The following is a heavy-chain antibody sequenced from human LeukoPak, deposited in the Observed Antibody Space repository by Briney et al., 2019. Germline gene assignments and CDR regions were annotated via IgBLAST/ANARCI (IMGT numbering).Heavy chain of an antibody. V-gene: IGHV3-23*01. CDR2: ISGSGGST. CDR1: GFTFSSYA. Sequence: GGSLRLSCAASGFTFSSYAMSWVRQAPGKGLEWVSAISGSGGSTYYADSVKGRFTISRDNSKNTLYLQMNSLRAEDTAVYYCAKDYRVGLYYDILTGYSDVWGQGTTVTVSS. J-gene: IGHJ6*02. D-gene: IGHD3-9*01. CDR3: AKDYRVGLYYDILTGYSDV.